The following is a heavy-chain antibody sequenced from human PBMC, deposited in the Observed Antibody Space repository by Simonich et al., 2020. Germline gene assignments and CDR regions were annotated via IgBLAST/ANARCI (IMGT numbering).Heavy chain of an antibody. CDR3: ARDFRLQLVEIGTYYYYGMDV. D-gene: IGHD6-6*01. V-gene: IGHV3-48*03. Sequence: EVQLVESGGGLVQPRWSLRLSCAASGFTFSSYEMNWVRQAPGKGLEWVSYISSSGSTIYYADSVKGRFTITRDNAKNSLYLQMNSLRAEDTAVYYCARDFRLQLVEIGTYYYYGMDVWGQGTTVTVSS. CDR1: GFTFSSYE. CDR2: ISSSGSTI. J-gene: IGHJ6*02.